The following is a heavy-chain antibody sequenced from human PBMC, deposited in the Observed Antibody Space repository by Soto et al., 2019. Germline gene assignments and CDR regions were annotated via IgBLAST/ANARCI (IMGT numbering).Heavy chain of an antibody. CDR2: IAYDGNTQ. CDR3: AKVSRPSRISTPDFDF. V-gene: IGHV3-30-3*01. Sequence: QVQLVESGGGVVQPGTSLRLSCAASGFILSSYSIHWVRQAPGKGLEWVAVIAYDGNTQYYGDSVKGRFFVSRDNSKNTLYLQLNPRRGEDRAVYYCAKVSRPSRISTPDFDFWGQGTLVTVSS. J-gene: IGHJ4*02. CDR1: GFILSSYS.